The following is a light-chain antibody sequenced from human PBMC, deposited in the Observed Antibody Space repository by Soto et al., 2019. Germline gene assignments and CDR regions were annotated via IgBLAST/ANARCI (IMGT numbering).Light chain of an antibody. CDR2: AAS. CDR3: QQYNNSWT. J-gene: IGKJ1*01. V-gene: IGKV3-15*01. CDR1: QSVNRN. Sequence: EIVMTQSPATLSVSPGERATLSCRASQSVNRNLAWYQQKPGQAPTLLIYAASTGSGGIPARFSGSGSETEFTLTISRLQYEDFAFYYCQQYNNSWTFGQGTKVEIK.